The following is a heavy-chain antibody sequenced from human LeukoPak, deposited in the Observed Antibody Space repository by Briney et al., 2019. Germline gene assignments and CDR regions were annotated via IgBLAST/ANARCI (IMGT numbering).Heavy chain of an antibody. Sequence: SETLSLTCAVYGGSFSGYYWSWIRQPPGKGLEWIGEISHSGSTNYNPSLKSRVTISVDTSKNQFSLKLSSVTAADTAVYYCARGRFQFDYWGQGTLVTVSS. V-gene: IGHV4-34*01. CDR3: ARGRFQFDY. J-gene: IGHJ4*02. CDR2: ISHSGST. CDR1: GGSFSGYY. D-gene: IGHD2-21*01.